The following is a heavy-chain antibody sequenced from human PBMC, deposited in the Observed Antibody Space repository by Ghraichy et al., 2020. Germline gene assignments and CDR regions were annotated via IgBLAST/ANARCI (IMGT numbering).Heavy chain of an antibody. CDR3: ARRQYYDFWSGYYSYYYMDV. CDR1: GGSFSGYY. V-gene: IGHV4-34*01. J-gene: IGHJ6*03. Sequence: SETLSLTCAVYGGSFSGYYWSWIRQPPGKGLEWIGEINHSGSTNYNPSLKSRVTISVDTSKNQFSLKLSSVTAADTAVYYCARRQYYDFWSGYYSYYYMDVWGKGTTVTVSS. CDR2: INHSGST. D-gene: IGHD3-3*01.